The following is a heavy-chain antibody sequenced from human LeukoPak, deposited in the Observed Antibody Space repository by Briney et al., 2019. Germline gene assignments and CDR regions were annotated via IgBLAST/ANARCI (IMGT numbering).Heavy chain of an antibody. CDR1: GYTFTHHG. CDR3: ARDGVSTTPDFDY. D-gene: IGHD2-8*01. J-gene: IGHJ4*02. Sequence: ASVRVSCKASGYTFTHHGISWVRQAPGQGLECMGWINPNSGATGYAQNFQGRVTMTRDTSVSTAYMELSRLRSDDTAVYYCARDGVSTTPDFDYWGQGTLVTVSS. V-gene: IGHV1-2*02. CDR2: INPNSGAT.